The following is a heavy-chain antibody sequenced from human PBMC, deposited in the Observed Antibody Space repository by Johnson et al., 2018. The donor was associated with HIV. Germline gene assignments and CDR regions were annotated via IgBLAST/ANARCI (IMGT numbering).Heavy chain of an antibody. D-gene: IGHD1-26*01. J-gene: IGHJ3*02. CDR2: ISYDGSNK. CDR1: GFVFSSYA. V-gene: IGHV3-30-3*01. CDR3: ATGLYLVGGWSPFDI. Sequence: QVQLVESGGGVVQPGRSLRLSCAASGFVFSSYAMHWVRQAPGKGLEWVALISYDGSNKNYADSVKGRFTISRDNSKNTLYLQMNSLRAEDTAVYYCATGLYLVGGWSPFDIWGQGTMVTVSS.